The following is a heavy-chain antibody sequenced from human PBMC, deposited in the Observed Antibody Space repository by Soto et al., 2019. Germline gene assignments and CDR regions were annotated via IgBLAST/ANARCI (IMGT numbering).Heavy chain of an antibody. CDR3: ARVPGGITMVRGVMFDP. V-gene: IGHV3-11*06. J-gene: IGHJ5*02. Sequence: QVQLVESGGGLVKPGGSLRLSCAASGFTFSDYYMSWIRQAPGKGLEWVSYISSSSSYTNYADSVKGRFTISRDNAKNSLYLQMNSLRAEDTAVYYCARVPGGITMVRGVMFDPWGQGTLVTVSS. D-gene: IGHD3-10*01. CDR2: ISSSSSYT. CDR1: GFTFSDYY.